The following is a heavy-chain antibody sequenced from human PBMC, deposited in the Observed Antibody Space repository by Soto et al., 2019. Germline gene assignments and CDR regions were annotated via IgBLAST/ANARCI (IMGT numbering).Heavy chain of an antibody. D-gene: IGHD6-13*01. CDR3: ARDRIAFPYYYGMDV. J-gene: IGHJ6*02. CDR1: GFTFSSYG. V-gene: IGHV3-33*01. Sequence: TGGSLRLSCAASGFTFSSYGMHWVRQAPGKGLEWVAVIWYDGSNKYYADSVKGRFTISRDNSKNTLYLQMNSLRAEDTAVYYCARDRIAFPYYYGMDVWRQGTTVTVSS. CDR2: IWYDGSNK.